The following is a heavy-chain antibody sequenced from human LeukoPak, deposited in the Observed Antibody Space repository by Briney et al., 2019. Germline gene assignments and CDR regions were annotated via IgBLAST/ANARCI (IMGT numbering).Heavy chain of an antibody. V-gene: IGHV3-7*01. Sequence: GGSLRLSCVASGFSFSRYWMSWVPQAPGKGLEWVANIKEDDSEQYYADSLQGRFTISRDKVKNSLYLHINSLRAEDTAVYYCARDGTAAGLYFDLWGQGTLVTVSS. CDR3: ARDGTAAGLYFDL. D-gene: IGHD6-13*01. CDR1: GFSFSRYW. J-gene: IGHJ4*01. CDR2: IKEDDSEQ.